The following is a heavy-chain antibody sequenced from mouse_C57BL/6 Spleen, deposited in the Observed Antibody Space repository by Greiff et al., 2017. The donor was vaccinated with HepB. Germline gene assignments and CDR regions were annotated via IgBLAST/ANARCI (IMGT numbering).Heavy chain of an antibody. CDR2: ISYDGSN. V-gene: IGHV3-6*01. Sequence: EVKLQESGPGLVKPSQSLSLTCSVTGYSITSGYYWNWIRQFPGNKLEWMGYISYDGSNNYNPSLKNRISITRDTSKNQFFLKLNSVTTEDTATYYCARGDGYYGYYFDYGGQGTTLTVSS. D-gene: IGHD2-3*01. J-gene: IGHJ2*01. CDR3: ARGDGYYGYYFDY. CDR1: GYSITSGYY.